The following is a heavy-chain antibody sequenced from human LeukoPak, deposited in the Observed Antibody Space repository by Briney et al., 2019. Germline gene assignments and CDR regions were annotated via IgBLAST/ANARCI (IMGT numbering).Heavy chain of an antibody. Sequence: ASVKVSCKASGYIFTSYDINWVRQATGQGLEWMGWMNPNSGNTGYAQKFQGRVTMTRNTSISAAYMELSSLRSEDTAVYYCARADSLSYGSGSYYANWGQGTLVTVSS. CDR2: MNPNSGNT. CDR3: ARADSLSYGSGSYYAN. V-gene: IGHV1-8*01. D-gene: IGHD3-10*01. CDR1: GYIFTSYD. J-gene: IGHJ4*02.